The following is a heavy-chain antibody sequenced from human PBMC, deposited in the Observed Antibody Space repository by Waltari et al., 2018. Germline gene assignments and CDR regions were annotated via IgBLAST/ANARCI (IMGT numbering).Heavy chain of an antibody. Sequence: QVQLVQSGAEVKKPGASVKVSCKASGYTFTSYGISWVRQAPGQGLEWMGIINPSGGSTSYAQKFQGRVTMTRDTSTSTVYMELSSLRSEDTAVYYCAMGPAVAGSGWFDPWGQGTLVTVSS. CDR3: AMGPAVAGSGWFDP. D-gene: IGHD6-19*01. J-gene: IGHJ5*02. CDR1: GYTFTSYG. V-gene: IGHV1-46*01. CDR2: INPSGGST.